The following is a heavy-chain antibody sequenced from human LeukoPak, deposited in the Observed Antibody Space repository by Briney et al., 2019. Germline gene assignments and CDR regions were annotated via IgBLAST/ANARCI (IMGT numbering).Heavy chain of an antibody. CDR2: INPNSGGT. Sequence: GASVKVYCKASGYTFTGYYMHWVRQAPGQGLEWMGWINPNSGGTNYAQKFQGRVTMTRDTSISTAYMELSRLRSDDTAVYYCARAYYDFWSAASNWFDPWGQGTLVTVSS. D-gene: IGHD3-3*01. V-gene: IGHV1-2*02. J-gene: IGHJ5*02. CDR1: GYTFTGYY. CDR3: ARAYYDFWSAASNWFDP.